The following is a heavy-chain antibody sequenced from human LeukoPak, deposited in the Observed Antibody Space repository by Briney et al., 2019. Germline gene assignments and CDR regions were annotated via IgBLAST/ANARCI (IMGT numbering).Heavy chain of an antibody. CDR2: ISGSSSST. V-gene: IGHV3-23*01. Sequence: GGSLRLSCAASGFTFSSYAMSWVRQAPGKGLEWVSAISGSSSSTYYADSVKGRFTISRDNSKNTLYLQMNSLRAEDTAVYYCAKGGAAGSFDYWGQGTLVTVSS. CDR3: AKGGAAGSFDY. J-gene: IGHJ4*02. D-gene: IGHD6-13*01. CDR1: GFTFSSYA.